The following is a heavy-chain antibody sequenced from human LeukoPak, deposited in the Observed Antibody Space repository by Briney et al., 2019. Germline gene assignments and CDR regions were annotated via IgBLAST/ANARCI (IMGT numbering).Heavy chain of an antibody. CDR3: VGLRGFPGYYYYMDV. V-gene: IGHV4-39*01. CDR2: FSYIGTP. D-gene: IGHD3-10*01. CDR1: GGSLRNSTYY. J-gene: IGHJ6*03. Sequence: SETLSLTCPVSGGSLRNSTYYWGWVRQPPGKGLVWLGTFSYIGTPYYNPSLKSPLTISVNKSKNQLSLNLTSLTAADTAVFFCVGLRGFPGYYYYMDVWGIGTTVTVS.